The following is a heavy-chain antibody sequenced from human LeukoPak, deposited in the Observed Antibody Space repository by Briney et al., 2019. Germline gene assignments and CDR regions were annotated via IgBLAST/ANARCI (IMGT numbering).Heavy chain of an antibody. V-gene: IGHV3-21*01. CDR1: GFTFSSYT. CDR3: ARVPVGYQGYSSAWYTDY. CDR2: IISSSSCI. D-gene: IGHD6-19*01. Sequence: GGSLRLSCAASGFTFSSYTMMWVRQAPGKGLEYVSSIISSSSCIFYADSVRGRFTISRDNAKNSLYLQMNSLRAEDTAVYYCARVPVGYQGYSSAWYTDYWGQGTLVSVSS. J-gene: IGHJ4*02.